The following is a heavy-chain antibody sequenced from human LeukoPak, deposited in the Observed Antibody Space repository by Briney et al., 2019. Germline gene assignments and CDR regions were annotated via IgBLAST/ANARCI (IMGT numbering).Heavy chain of an antibody. CDR3: ARKNGHDY. CDR1: GFTFSNYW. V-gene: IGHV3-69-1*01. CDR2: IYSDNT. Sequence: GGSLRLSCAASGFTFSNYWMNWVRQAPGKGLEWVSFIYSDNTHYSDSVKGRFTISRDNAKNSLYLQMNSLRAEDTAVYYCARKNGHDYWGQGTLVTVSS. J-gene: IGHJ4*02.